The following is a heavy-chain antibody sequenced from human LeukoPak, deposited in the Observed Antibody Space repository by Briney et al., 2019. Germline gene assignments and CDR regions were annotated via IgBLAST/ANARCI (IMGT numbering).Heavy chain of an antibody. CDR2: INSNSGGT. V-gene: IGHV1-2*02. Sequence: GASVKVSCKASGYTFTDYYMHWVRQAPGQGLEWMGWINSNSGGTNYAQKFQGRVTMTRDTSLSTVYMELSSLRSDDTAVYYCARVLVPAGGGVVDYWGQGTLATVSS. CDR1: GYTFTDYY. J-gene: IGHJ4*02. CDR3: ARVLVPAGGGVVDY. D-gene: IGHD3-16*01.